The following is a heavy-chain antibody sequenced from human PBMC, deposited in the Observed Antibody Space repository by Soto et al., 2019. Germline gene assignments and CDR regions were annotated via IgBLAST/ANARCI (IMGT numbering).Heavy chain of an antibody. Sequence: SETLSLTCTVSGGSISSSSYYWGWIRQPPGKGLEWIGSIYYSGSTYYNPSLKSRVTISVDTSKNQFSLKLSSVTAADTAVYYCARDNNFWSGYYPLNWFDPWGQGTLVTVSS. V-gene: IGHV4-39*02. CDR3: ARDNNFWSGYYPLNWFDP. J-gene: IGHJ5*02. D-gene: IGHD3-3*01. CDR2: IYYSGST. CDR1: GGSISSSSYY.